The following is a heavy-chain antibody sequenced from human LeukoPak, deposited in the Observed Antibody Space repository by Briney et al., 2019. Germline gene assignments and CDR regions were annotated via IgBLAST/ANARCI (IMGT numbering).Heavy chain of an antibody. CDR2: INAGNGNT. J-gene: IGHJ4*02. CDR3: ARDRFPISIAPDY. CDR1: VDTFTSYA. Sequence: ASVKVSCKASVDTFTSYAMHWVSQAPGQRLEWMGWINAGNGNTKYSQKFQGRVTITRDTSASTAYMELSSLRSEDTAVYYCARDRFPISIAPDYWGQGTLVTVSS. V-gene: IGHV1-3*01. D-gene: IGHD6-6*01.